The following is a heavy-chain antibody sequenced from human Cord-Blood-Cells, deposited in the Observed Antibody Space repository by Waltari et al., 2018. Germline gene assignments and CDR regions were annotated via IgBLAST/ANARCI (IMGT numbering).Heavy chain of an antibody. CDR2: ISGSGGRT. J-gene: IGHJ1*01. CDR1: GFTFSSYA. Sequence: EVQLLESGGGLVQPGGSLRLSCAASGFTFSSYAMSWVRQAPWKGLEWVSAISGSGGRTYYEDSVKGRFTISRDNSKNTLYLQMNSLRAEDTAVYYCAIPGYCSGGSCYSEYFQHWGQGTLVTVSS. D-gene: IGHD2-15*01. CDR3: AIPGYCSGGSCYSEYFQH. V-gene: IGHV3-23*01.